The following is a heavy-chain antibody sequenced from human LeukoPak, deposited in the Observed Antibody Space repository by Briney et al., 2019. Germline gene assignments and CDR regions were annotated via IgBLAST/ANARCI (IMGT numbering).Heavy chain of an antibody. CDR2: IKQDGSDK. V-gene: IGHV3-7*05. CDR3: ARSLGYCSAGSCFPFDY. J-gene: IGHJ4*02. CDR1: GFTFSSYG. D-gene: IGHD2-15*01. Sequence: SGGSLRLSCAASGFTFSSYGMHWVRQAPGKGLEWVANIKQDGSDKYYVDSVKGRFTISRDNAKNSLYLQMNSLRAEDTAVYYCARSLGYCSAGSCFPFDYWGQGTLVTVSS.